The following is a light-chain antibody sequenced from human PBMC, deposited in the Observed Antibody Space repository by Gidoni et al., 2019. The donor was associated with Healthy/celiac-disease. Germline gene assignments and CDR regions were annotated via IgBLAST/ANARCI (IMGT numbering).Light chain of an antibody. CDR1: QSVLYSSNNKNY. V-gene: IGKV4-1*01. CDR3: QQYYSTPHT. J-gene: IGKJ2*01. CDR2: WSS. Sequence: SLGERATINCKSSQSVLYSSNNKNYLAWYQQKPGQPPQLLISWSSTRESGVPDRFSGRGSGTAFTLTILSPHAVDVSVYYCQQYYSTPHTFGQGTKLEIK.